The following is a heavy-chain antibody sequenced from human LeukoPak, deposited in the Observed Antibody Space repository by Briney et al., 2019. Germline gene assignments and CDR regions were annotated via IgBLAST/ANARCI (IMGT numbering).Heavy chain of an antibody. Sequence: PSETLSLTCTVSGGSISSYYWSWIRQPPGKGLEWIGYIYYSGSTNYNPSLKSRVTISVDTSKNQFSLKLSSVTAADTAVYYCAIEEYQGNGWFDPWGQGTLVTVSS. D-gene: IGHD2-2*01. CDR3: AIEEYQGNGWFDP. CDR2: IYYSGST. J-gene: IGHJ5*02. CDR1: GGSISSYY. V-gene: IGHV4-59*01.